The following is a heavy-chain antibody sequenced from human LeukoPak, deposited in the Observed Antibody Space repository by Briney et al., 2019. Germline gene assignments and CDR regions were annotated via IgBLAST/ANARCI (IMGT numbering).Heavy chain of an antibody. Sequence: GGSLRLFCAASGFTFSSYGMHWVRQAPGKGLEWVAFIRYDGSNKYYADSVKGRFTISRDNSKNTLYLQMNSLRAEDTAVYYCAKGKVAAADPPGYWGQGTLVTVSS. V-gene: IGHV3-30*02. CDR2: IRYDGSNK. D-gene: IGHD6-13*01. CDR1: GFTFSSYG. CDR3: AKGKVAAADPPGY. J-gene: IGHJ4*02.